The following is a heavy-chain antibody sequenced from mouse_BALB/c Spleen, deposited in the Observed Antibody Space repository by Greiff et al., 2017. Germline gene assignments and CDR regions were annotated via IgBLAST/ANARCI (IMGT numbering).Heavy chain of an antibody. CDR1: GFSLTSYG. V-gene: IGHV2-4-1*01. CDR2: IWSGGST. D-gene: IGHD1-2*01. J-gene: IGHJ4*01. CDR3: ARNHYYGYEGYYAMDY. Sequence: QVQLQQSGPGLVQPSQSLSITCTVSGFSLTSYGVHWVRQSPGKGLEWLGVIWSGGSTDYNAAFISRLSISKDNSKSQVFFKMNSLQADDTAIYYCARNHYYGYEGYYAMDYWGQGTSVTVSA.